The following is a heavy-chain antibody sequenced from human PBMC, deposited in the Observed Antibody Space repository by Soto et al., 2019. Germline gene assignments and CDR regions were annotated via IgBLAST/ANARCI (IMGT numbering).Heavy chain of an antibody. CDR1: GYTFTSYG. Sequence: QVQLVQSGAEVKKPGASVKVSCKASGYTFTSYGISWVRQAPGQGLEWMGWISVYNGNTNDAQKLQGRVTTTTDTTTKTAYMGLRSLISDVTAVYYCVREVGYGGQGTLVTVSS. J-gene: IGHJ4*02. CDR3: VREVGY. V-gene: IGHV1-18*01. CDR2: ISVYNGNT.